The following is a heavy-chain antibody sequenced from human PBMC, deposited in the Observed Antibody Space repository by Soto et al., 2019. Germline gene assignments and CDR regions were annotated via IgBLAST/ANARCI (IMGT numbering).Heavy chain of an antibody. CDR3: ARDPKNPTRINDY. V-gene: IGHV3-7*01. J-gene: IGHJ4*02. Sequence: GGGMGLSCAASGLTFSSYWMGGVRQAPGMGLDWVANIKQDGSEKSYVDSVKGRFTISRDNAKNSLYLQMNSLRAEDTAVYYCARDPKNPTRINDYWGQGTLVTVSS. D-gene: IGHD1-1*01. CDR1: GLTFSSYW. CDR2: IKQDGSEK.